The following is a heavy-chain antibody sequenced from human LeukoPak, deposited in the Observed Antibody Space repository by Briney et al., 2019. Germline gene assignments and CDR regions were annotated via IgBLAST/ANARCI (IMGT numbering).Heavy chain of an antibody. CDR1: GFTFSRYG. D-gene: IGHD7-27*01. J-gene: IGHJ4*02. V-gene: IGHV3-30*18. Sequence: GGSLRLSCAASGFTFSRYGMHWVRQAPGKGLEWVAVISNDGSDKKYADSVKGRFTISRDNSKNTLYLQMNSLRAEDTAVYYCVKDRKLGPADYYFDYWGQGTLVTVSS. CDR2: ISNDGSDK. CDR3: VKDRKLGPADYYFDY.